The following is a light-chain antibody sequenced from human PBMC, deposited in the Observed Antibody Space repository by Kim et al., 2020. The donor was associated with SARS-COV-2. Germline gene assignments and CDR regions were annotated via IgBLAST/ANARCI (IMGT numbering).Light chain of an antibody. CDR1: QSVDNNY. J-gene: IGKJ1*01. CDR2: GAS. V-gene: IGKV3-20*01. Sequence: YPGERATLSCRASQSVDNNYLAWYQQRPGQAPRLLIYGASSRATGIPDRFSGSGSGTDFILTISRLESEDFAVYYCQEYVGSPQTFGQGTKVDIK. CDR3: QEYVGSPQT.